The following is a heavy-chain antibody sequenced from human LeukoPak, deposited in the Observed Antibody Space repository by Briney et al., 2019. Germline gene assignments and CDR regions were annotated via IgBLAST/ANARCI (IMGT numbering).Heavy chain of an antibody. CDR2: IYPGDSDT. CDR3: ARHRKYYYDSSAPLGWFGP. D-gene: IGHD3-22*01. CDR1: GYSFTSYW. V-gene: IGHV5-51*01. Sequence: GESLKISCKGSGYSFTSYWIGWVRQMPGKGLEWMGIIYPGDSDTRYSPSFQGQVTISADKSISTAYLQWSSLKASDTAMYYCARHRKYYYDSSAPLGWFGPWGQGTLVTVSS. J-gene: IGHJ5*02.